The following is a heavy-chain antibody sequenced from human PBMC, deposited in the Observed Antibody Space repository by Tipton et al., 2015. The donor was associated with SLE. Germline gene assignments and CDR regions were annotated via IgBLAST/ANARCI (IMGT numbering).Heavy chain of an antibody. J-gene: IGHJ2*01. Sequence: TLSLTCTVSGGSISSSSYYWGWIRQPPGKGLEWIGSIYYSGSTYYNPPLKSRVTISVDTSKNQFSLKLSSVTAADTAVYYCATKTGGWYFDLWGRGTLVTVSS. CDR1: GGSISSSSYY. D-gene: IGHD7-27*01. CDR3: ATKTGGWYFDL. CDR2: IYYSGST. V-gene: IGHV4-39*01.